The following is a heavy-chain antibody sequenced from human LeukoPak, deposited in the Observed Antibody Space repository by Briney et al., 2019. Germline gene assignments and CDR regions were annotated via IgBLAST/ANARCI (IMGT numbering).Heavy chain of an antibody. D-gene: IGHD6-13*01. V-gene: IGHV4-39*07. CDR3: ARALYSSYYYYMDV. CDR1: GGSISSSSYY. CDR2: IYYSGTT. J-gene: IGHJ6*03. Sequence: PSETLSLTCTVSGGSISSSSYYWDWIRQPPGKGLEWIGSIYYSGTTDYNPSLKSRVTISVDTSKNQFSLKLRSVTAADTAVYYCARALYSSYYYYMDVWGKGTTVTVSS.